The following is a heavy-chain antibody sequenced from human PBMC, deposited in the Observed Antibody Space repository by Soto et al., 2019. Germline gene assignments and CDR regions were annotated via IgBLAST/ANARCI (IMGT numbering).Heavy chain of an antibody. J-gene: IGHJ5*02. Sequence: QVQLQESGPGLVQPSGTLSLTCAVSGDSINNSHWWSGVRQTPGKGLEWIGETYHSGTTNYNPSLTTRVTKSIDKSKNQFSLKMNSVTAADTAVYYCAREVNSSPARGPNWFDPWGQGTLVTVSS. CDR1: GDSINNSHW. CDR3: AREVNSSPARGPNWFDP. CDR2: TYHSGTT. D-gene: IGHD6-13*01. V-gene: IGHV4-4*02.